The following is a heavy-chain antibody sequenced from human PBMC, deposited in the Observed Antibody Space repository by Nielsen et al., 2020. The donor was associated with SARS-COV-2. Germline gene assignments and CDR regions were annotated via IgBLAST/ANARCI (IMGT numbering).Heavy chain of an antibody. CDR1: GFTFSDSA. J-gene: IGHJ6*04. D-gene: IGHD2-2*02. Sequence: GESLKISCAASGFTFSDSAMHWVRQAPGKGLEWVAVIWHDGSNKYYGDSVKGRFTISRDNSKNTMYLQMNSLRAEDTAVYYCARIIIQCSSTHCYTLGGMDVWGKGTTVTVSS. CDR2: IWHDGSNK. CDR3: ARIIIQCSSTHCYTLGGMDV. V-gene: IGHV3-33*01.